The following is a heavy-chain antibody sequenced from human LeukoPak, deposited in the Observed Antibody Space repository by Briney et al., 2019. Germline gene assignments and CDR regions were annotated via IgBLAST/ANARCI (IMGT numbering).Heavy chain of an antibody. V-gene: IGHV3-7*01. Sequence: PGGSLRLSCAASGFIFSSYWMSWVRQAPGKGLEWVANIKQDGSEKYYVDSVKGRFTISRDNAKNSLYLQMISLRAEDTAVYYCARYSGNPASFEYWGQGTLVTVSS. J-gene: IGHJ4*02. D-gene: IGHD1-26*01. CDR2: IKQDGSEK. CDR3: ARYSGNPASFEY. CDR1: GFIFSSYW.